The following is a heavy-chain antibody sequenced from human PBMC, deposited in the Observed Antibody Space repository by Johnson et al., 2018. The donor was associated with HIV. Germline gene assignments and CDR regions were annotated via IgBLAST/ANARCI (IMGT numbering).Heavy chain of an antibody. CDR2: ISYDGSNK. J-gene: IGHJ3*02. Sequence: QVQLVEFGGGVVQPGRSLRLSCAASGFTFSSYAMHWVRQAPGKGLEWVAVISYDGSNKYYADSVKGRFTISRDNSKNTLYLQMNSLRAEDTAVYYCAAYGSGDGEAFDIWGQGTMVTVSS. CDR3: AAYGSGDGEAFDI. D-gene: IGHD3-10*01. CDR1: GFTFSSYA. V-gene: IGHV3-30-3*01.